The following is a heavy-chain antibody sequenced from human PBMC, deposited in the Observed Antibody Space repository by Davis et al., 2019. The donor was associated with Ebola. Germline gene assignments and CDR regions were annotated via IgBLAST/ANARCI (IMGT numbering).Heavy chain of an antibody. CDR1: GGSTSSGGYY. D-gene: IGHD2-15*01. J-gene: IGHJ5*02. V-gene: IGHV4-31*03. CDR3: ARGMKYCSGGSCYSGGWFDP. Sequence: MPSETLSLTCTVSGGSTSSGGYYWSWIRQHPGKGLEWIGYIYYSGSTYYNPSLKSRVTISVDTSKNQFSLKLSSVTAADTAVYYCARGMKYCSGGSCYSGGWFDPWGQGTLVTVSS. CDR2: IYYSGST.